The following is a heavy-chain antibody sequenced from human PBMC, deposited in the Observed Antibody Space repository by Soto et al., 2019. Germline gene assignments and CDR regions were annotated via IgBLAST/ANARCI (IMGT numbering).Heavy chain of an antibody. CDR2: INHSGST. Sequence: QVQLQQWGAGLLKPSETLSLTCAVYGGSFSGYYWSWIRQPPGKGLEWIGEINHSGSTNYNPSLKSRVTISVDTSKNQFSLKLSSVTAADTAVYYCARGQHDDAFDIWGQGTMVTVSS. CDR3: ARGQHDDAFDI. J-gene: IGHJ3*02. CDR1: GGSFSGYY. V-gene: IGHV4-34*01.